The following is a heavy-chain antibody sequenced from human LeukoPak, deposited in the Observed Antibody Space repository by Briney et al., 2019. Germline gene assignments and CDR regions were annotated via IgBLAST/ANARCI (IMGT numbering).Heavy chain of an antibody. V-gene: IGHV4-59*01. J-gene: IGHJ4*02. Sequence: SETLSLTCTVSGGSTSSYYWSWIRQPPGKGLEWIGYIYYTGRTTDTPALRSRVTMSVVTSKNPFSRGLSSVTAADTAVYYCARGVTVVRGVVLTGGEYFDYWGRGTLVTVSS. D-gene: IGHD3-10*01. CDR2: IYYTGRT. CDR1: GGSTSSYY. CDR3: ARGVTVVRGVVLTGGEYFDY.